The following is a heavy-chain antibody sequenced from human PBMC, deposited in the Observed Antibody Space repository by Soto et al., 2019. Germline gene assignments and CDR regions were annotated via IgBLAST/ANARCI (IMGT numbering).Heavy chain of an antibody. J-gene: IGHJ6*02. V-gene: IGHV4-34*01. CDR2: INHSGST. Sequence: PSETLSLTCAVSGGSFSGYYWSWIRQPPGKGLEWIGEINHSGSTNYNPSLKSRVTISVDTSKNQFSLKLSSVTAADTAVYYCARGLKGYCSGGSCYGRNYYYGMDVWGQGTTVTVSS. D-gene: IGHD2-15*01. CDR1: GGSFSGYY. CDR3: ARGLKGYCSGGSCYGRNYYYGMDV.